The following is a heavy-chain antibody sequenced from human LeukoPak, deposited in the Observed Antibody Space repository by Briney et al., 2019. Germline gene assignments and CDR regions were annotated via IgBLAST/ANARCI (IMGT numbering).Heavy chain of an antibody. CDR2: ISYDGSNK. CDR3: AKALDSLSGNTIRSGSDAFDI. V-gene: IGHV3-30*18. CDR1: GFTFSSYG. J-gene: IGHJ3*02. Sequence: GGSLRLSCAASGFTFSSYGMHWVRQAPGKGLEWVAVISYDGSNKYYADSVKGRFTISRDNSKNTLYLQMNSLRAEDTAVYYCAKALDSLSGNTIRSGSDAFDIWGQGTMVTVSS. D-gene: IGHD3-10*01.